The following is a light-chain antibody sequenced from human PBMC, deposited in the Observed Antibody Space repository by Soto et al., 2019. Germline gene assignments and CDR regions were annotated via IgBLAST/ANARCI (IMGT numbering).Light chain of an antibody. V-gene: IGKV1-39*01. CDR3: QHSYSTRWP. J-gene: IGKJ1*01. CDR1: QSISSY. Sequence: DIQMTQSPSSLSASVGDRVTITCRASQSISSYLNWYQQKPGKAPKLLIYAASSLQSGVPSRFSGSESGTDFTLTISSLQPKDFATYYFQHSYSTRWPFGQGTKVEIK. CDR2: AAS.